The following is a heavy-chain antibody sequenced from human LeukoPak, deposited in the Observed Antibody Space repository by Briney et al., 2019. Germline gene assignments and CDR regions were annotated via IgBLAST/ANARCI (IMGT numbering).Heavy chain of an antibody. CDR3: ARDRRGSGSYSGVLFDI. J-gene: IGHJ3*02. D-gene: IGHD1-26*01. CDR1: GGSISSYY. Sequence: SETLSLTCTVSGGSISSYYWSWIRQPAGKGLEWIGRIYTSGSTNYNPSLKSRVTMSVDTSKNQFSLKLSSVTAADTAVYYCARDRRGSGSYSGVLFDIWGQGTMVTVSS. CDR2: IYTSGST. V-gene: IGHV4-4*07.